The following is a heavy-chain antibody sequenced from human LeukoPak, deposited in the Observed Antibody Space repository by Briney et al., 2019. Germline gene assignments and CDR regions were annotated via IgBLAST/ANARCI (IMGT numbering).Heavy chain of an antibody. V-gene: IGHV4-59*12. J-gene: IGHJ4*02. Sequence: SETLSLTCTVSGGSISSYYWSWIRQPPGKGLEWIGYIYYSGSTNYNPSLKSRVTISVDTSKNQFSLKLSSVTAADTAVYYCARGIRLVPYYFDYWGQGTLVTVSS. CDR3: ARGIRLVPYYFDY. D-gene: IGHD6-6*01. CDR2: IYYSGST. CDR1: GGSISSYY.